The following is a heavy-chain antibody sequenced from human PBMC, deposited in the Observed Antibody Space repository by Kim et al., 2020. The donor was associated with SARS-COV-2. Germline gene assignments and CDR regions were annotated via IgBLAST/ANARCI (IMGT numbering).Heavy chain of an antibody. CDR1: GGTFSSYA. J-gene: IGHJ3*02. CDR2: IIPILGIA. CDR3: AREYCSSTSCYGHDAFDI. V-gene: IGHV1-69*04. D-gene: IGHD2-2*01. Sequence: SVKVSCKASGGTFSSYAISWVRQAPGQGLEWMGRIIPILGIANYAQKFQGRVTITADKSTSTAYMELSSLRSEDTAVYYCAREYCSSTSCYGHDAFDIWGQGTMVTVSS.